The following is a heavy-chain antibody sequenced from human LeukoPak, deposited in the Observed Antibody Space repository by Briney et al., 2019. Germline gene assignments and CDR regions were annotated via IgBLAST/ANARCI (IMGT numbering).Heavy chain of an antibody. V-gene: IGHV3-7*01. Sequence: GGSLRLSCAGSGFTFSSYWMNWIRQAPGKGLEWVANIKPDGSEKYYVDSAKGRFTISRDNAKDSLYLQMHSLRADDTAVYYCARDFIVGATVTEPLDYWGQGTLVTVSS. CDR2: IKPDGSEK. CDR3: ARDFIVGATVTEPLDY. D-gene: IGHD1-26*01. J-gene: IGHJ4*02. CDR1: GFTFSSYW.